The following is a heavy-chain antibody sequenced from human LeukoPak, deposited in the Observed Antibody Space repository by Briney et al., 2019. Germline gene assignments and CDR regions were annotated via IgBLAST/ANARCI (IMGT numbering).Heavy chain of an antibody. CDR2: ISESGGST. Sequence: GGSLRLSCAASGFTFSSYAMSWVRRAPGKGLEWVSAISESGGSTYYADSVKGRFTISRDSSKNTLYLQMHSLRVEDTALYYCAKEPCSGTYYDYWGQGTLVTVSS. CDR1: GFTFSSYA. J-gene: IGHJ4*02. D-gene: IGHD1-26*01. V-gene: IGHV3-23*01. CDR3: AKEPCSGTYYDY.